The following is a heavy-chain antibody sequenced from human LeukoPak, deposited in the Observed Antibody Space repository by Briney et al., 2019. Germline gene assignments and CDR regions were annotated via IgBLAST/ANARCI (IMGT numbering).Heavy chain of an antibody. CDR1: GFTFSSYW. Sequence: PGGSLRLSCAASGFTFSSYWMSWVRQAPGKGLEWVAVISYDGSNKYYADSVKGRFTISRDNSKNTLYLQMNSLRAEDTAVYYCARSLERTYYYYYMDVWGKGTTVTVSS. D-gene: IGHD3-3*01. V-gene: IGHV3-30*03. CDR2: ISYDGSNK. CDR3: ARSLERTYYYYYMDV. J-gene: IGHJ6*03.